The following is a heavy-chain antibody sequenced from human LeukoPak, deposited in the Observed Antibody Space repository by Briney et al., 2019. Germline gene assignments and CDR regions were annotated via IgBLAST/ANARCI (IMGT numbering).Heavy chain of an antibody. CDR3: ARGNYDFWSGTTNYYFDY. CDR2: IYYSGST. CDR1: GGSFSGYY. J-gene: IGHJ4*02. D-gene: IGHD3-3*01. Sequence: PSETLSLTCAVYGGSFSGYYWSWIRQHPGKGLEWIGYIYYSGSTYYKTSLKSRVTISVDTSKNQFSLKLSSVTAADTAVYYCARGNYDFWSGTTNYYFDYWGQGTLVTVSS. V-gene: IGHV4-31*11.